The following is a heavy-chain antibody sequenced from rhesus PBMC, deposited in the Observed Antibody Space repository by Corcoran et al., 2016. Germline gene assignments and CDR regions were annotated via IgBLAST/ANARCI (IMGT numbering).Heavy chain of an antibody. CDR1: GFTFSSYE. CDR3: TRDLGIAAAGPVY. D-gene: IGHD6S26*01. Sequence: DVQLVESGGGLVKPGGSLRLSCVASGFTFSSYEMHWVRQAPGKGLEWVSVISASGGTIFYADSVKGRFTISRDNAKNSLFLQMNSLRAEDTAVYYCTRDLGIAAAGPVYWGQGVLVTVSS. CDR2: ISASGGTI. V-gene: IGHV3-100*02. J-gene: IGHJ4*01.